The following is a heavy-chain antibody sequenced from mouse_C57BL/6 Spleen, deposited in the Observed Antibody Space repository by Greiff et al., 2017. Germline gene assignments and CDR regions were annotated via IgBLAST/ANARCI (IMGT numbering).Heavy chain of an antibody. D-gene: IGHD2-1*01. J-gene: IGHJ4*01. CDR1: GYTFTSYG. CDR3: ARGDGNYLYYAMDY. V-gene: IGHV1-81*01. CDR2: IYPRSGNT. Sequence: VQLQQSGAELARPGASVKLSCKASGYTFTSYGISWVKQRTGQGLEWIGEIYPRSGNTYYNEKFKGKATLTADKSSSTAYMELRSLTSEDSAVYFCARGDGNYLYYAMDYWGQGTSVTVSS.